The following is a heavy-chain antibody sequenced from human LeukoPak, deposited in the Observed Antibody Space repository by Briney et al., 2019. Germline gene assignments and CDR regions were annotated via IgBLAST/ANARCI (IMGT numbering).Heavy chain of an antibody. Sequence: SETLSLTCAVYGGSFSGYCWSWIRQPPGKGLEWIGEINHSGSTNYNPSLKSRVTISVDTSKNQFSLKLSSVTAADTAVYYCARAPRKWWPVKTWGQGTLVTVSS. CDR2: INHSGST. J-gene: IGHJ5*02. CDR1: GGSFSGYC. V-gene: IGHV4-34*01. CDR3: ARAPRKWWPVKT. D-gene: IGHD2-15*01.